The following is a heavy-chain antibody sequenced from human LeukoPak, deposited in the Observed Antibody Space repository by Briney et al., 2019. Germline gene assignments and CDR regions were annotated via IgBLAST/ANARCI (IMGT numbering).Heavy chain of an antibody. V-gene: IGHV4-34*01. J-gene: IGHJ4*02. CDR3: ARVGTAGYFDY. CDR2: INHSGST. Sequence: SETLSLTCAVYGGPFSGYYWSWIRQPPGKGLEWIGEINHSGSTNYNPSLKSRVTISVDTSKNQFSLKLSSVTAADTAVYYCARVGTAGYFDYWGQGTLVTVSS. CDR1: GGPFSGYY. D-gene: IGHD6-13*01.